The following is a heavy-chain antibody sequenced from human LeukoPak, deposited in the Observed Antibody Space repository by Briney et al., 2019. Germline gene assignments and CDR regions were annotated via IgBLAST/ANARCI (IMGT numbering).Heavy chain of an antibody. Sequence: ASVKVSCKASGYTFTGYYMHGVRQAPGQGLEWMGWINPNSGGTNYAQKFQGRVTMTRDTSISTAYMELSRLRSDDTAVYYCARIGLTSDPFDYWGQRTLVTVSS. V-gene: IGHV1-2*02. CDR3: ARIGLTSDPFDY. J-gene: IGHJ4*02. CDR2: INPNSGGT. CDR1: GYTFTGYY. D-gene: IGHD3-9*01.